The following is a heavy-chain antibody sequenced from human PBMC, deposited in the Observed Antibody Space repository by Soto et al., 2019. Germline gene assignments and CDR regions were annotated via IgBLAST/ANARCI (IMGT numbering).Heavy chain of an antibody. Sequence: EVQLLESGGGLVQPGGSLRLSCAASGFTFYRYDMFWVRQTPRRGLEWVSFIRGRGGRIEYGDFVRGRFTASRDNAEDTLSLQRNSLTFDDTGVYYCVSRGIETGWYYDQWGQGTVVAVSS. CDR2: IRGRGGRI. V-gene: IGHV3-23*02. J-gene: IGHJ4*02. CDR1: GFTFYRYD. D-gene: IGHD6-19*01. CDR3: VSRGIETGWYYDQ.